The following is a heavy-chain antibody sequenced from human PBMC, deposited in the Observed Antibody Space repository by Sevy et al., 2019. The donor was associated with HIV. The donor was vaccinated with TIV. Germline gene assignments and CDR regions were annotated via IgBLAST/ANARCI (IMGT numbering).Heavy chain of an antibody. CDR3: GRDNWGSIDY. D-gene: IGHD7-27*01. V-gene: IGHV4-59*01. CDR1: GGSLNTYG. J-gene: IGHJ4*02. CDR2: AYYNGGT. Sequence: SETLSLTCTVSGGSLNTYGWSWIRQPPGKGLEWIGYAYYNGGTNYNPSLKSRLTILVGTSERQFSLQLSSVTPADTAVYYCGRDNWGSIDYWGQGVLVTVSS.